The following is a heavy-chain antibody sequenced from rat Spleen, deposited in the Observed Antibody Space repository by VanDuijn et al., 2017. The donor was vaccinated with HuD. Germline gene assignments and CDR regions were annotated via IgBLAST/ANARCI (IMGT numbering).Heavy chain of an antibody. V-gene: IGHV5-20*01. Sequence: EVQLVESGGGLVQPGRSMKLSCAASGFTFSDYYMAWVRQAPTKGLEWVATISYDGGRNFYRDSVKGRFTISRDNAKSTLYLQTDSLRSEDTATYYCSTRDGGYPHWGQGVMVTVSS. J-gene: IGHJ2*01. CDR1: GFTFSDYY. D-gene: IGHD1-11*01. CDR2: ISYDGGRN. CDR3: STRDGGYPH.